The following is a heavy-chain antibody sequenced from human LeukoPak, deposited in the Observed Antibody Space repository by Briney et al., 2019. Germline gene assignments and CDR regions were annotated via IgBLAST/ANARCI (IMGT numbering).Heavy chain of an antibody. CDR3: ARDKAVAPEYFQH. CDR2: ISAHNGNT. D-gene: IGHD6-19*01. CDR1: GYTFTSYG. Sequence: ASVKVSCKASGYTFTSYGISWVRQAPGQGLEWMGWISAHNGNTNYAQKLQDRITLTTDTSTSTAYMELRSLRSDETAVYYCARDKAVAPEYFQHWGQGTLVTVSS. V-gene: IGHV1-18*01. J-gene: IGHJ1*01.